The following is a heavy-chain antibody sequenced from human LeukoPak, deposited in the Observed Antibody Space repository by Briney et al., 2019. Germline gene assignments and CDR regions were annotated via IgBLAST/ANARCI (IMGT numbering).Heavy chain of an antibody. J-gene: IGHJ6*03. V-gene: IGHV4-34*01. D-gene: IGHD4-17*01. Sequence: SETLSLTCAVYGGSFSGYYWSWIRQPPGKGLEWIGEINHSGSTNYNPSLKSRVTILVDTSKNQFSLKLSSVTAADTAVYYCARGGHGAQNRYYMDVWGKGTTVTVSS. CDR3: ARGGHGAQNRYYMDV. CDR2: INHSGST. CDR1: GGSFSGYY.